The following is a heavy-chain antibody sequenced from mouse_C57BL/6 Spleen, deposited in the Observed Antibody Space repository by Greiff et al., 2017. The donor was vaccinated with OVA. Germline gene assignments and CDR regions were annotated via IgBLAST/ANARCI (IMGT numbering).Heavy chain of an antibody. Sequence: QVQLQQPGAELVKPGASVKLSCKASGYTFTSYWMQWVKQRPGQGLEWIGEIDPSDSYTNYNQKFKGKATLTVDTSSSTAYMQLSSLTSEDSAVYDCARGNYCSVYFDYWGQGTTLTVSS. J-gene: IGHJ2*01. CDR1: GYTFTSYW. CDR2: IDPSDSYT. D-gene: IGHD1-1*01. CDR3: ARGNYCSVYFDY. V-gene: IGHV1-50*01.